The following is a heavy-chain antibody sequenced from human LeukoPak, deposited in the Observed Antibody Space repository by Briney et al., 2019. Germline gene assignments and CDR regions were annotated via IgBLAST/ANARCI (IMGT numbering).Heavy chain of an antibody. V-gene: IGHV4-34*01. Sequence: SETLSLTCTVSGGSISSYYWSWIRQPAGKGLEWIGEINHSGSTNYNPSLKSRVTISVDTSKNQFSLKLSSVTAADTAVYYCARKFRGYYDSTRRYYFDYWGQGTLVTVSS. CDR3: ARKFRGYYDSTRRYYFDY. CDR1: GGSISSYY. J-gene: IGHJ4*02. CDR2: INHSGST. D-gene: IGHD3-22*01.